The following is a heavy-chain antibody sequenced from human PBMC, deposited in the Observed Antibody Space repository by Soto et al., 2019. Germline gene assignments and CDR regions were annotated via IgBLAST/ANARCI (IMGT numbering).Heavy chain of an antibody. Sequence: ASVKVSCKASGGTFSSYAISWVRQAPGQGLEWMGGIIPIFGTANYAQKFQGRVTITADESTSTAYMELSSLRSEDTAVYYCARDGAVAGTGGMDVWGQGTTVTVYS. CDR1: GGTFSSYA. CDR3: ARDGAVAGTGGMDV. J-gene: IGHJ6*02. CDR2: IIPIFGTA. D-gene: IGHD6-19*01. V-gene: IGHV1-69*13.